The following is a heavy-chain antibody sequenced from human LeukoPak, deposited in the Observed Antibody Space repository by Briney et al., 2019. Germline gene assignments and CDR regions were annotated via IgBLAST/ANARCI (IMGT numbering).Heavy chain of an antibody. CDR1: GFTFSTYS. Sequence: GGSLRLSCSASGFTFSTYSMNWVRQAPGKGLEWVSSISSSSRYIYYADSVKGRFTISRDNAKNSLYLQMNSLRAEGTAVYYCARAPAHYYDSSDHYYVGESYFDYWGQGTLVTVSS. V-gene: IGHV3-21*01. CDR2: ISSSSRYI. J-gene: IGHJ4*02. D-gene: IGHD3-22*01. CDR3: ARAPAHYYDSSDHYYVGESYFDY.